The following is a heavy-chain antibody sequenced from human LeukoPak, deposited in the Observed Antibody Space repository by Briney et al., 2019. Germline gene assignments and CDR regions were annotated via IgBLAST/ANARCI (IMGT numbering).Heavy chain of an antibody. D-gene: IGHD6-6*01. CDR3: ATSEIAARWRYIDY. Sequence: GRSLRLSCAASGFTFSSYGMHWVRQAPGKGLEWVAVIWYDGSNKYYADSVKGRFTISRDNSKNTLYLQMNSLRAEDTAVYYCATSEIAARWRYIDYWGQGTLVTVSS. J-gene: IGHJ4*02. V-gene: IGHV3-33*01. CDR2: IWYDGSNK. CDR1: GFTFSSYG.